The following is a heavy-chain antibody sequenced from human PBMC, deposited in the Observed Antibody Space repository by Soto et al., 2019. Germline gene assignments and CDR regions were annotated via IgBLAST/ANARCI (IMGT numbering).Heavy chain of an antibody. Sequence: QFQLVQSGAEVKKPGSSVKVSCKASGGTFSNYALSWVRQAPGQGLEWMGDIIPNFGTTKNAQKFQGRVTITADEATATAYMELTSLRSEDTAVYYCASHGARDYYATSGYGWGQGTLVTVSS. CDR1: GGTFSNYA. CDR2: IIPNFGTT. D-gene: IGHD3-22*01. V-gene: IGHV1-69*12. CDR3: ASHGARDYYATSGYG. J-gene: IGHJ1*01.